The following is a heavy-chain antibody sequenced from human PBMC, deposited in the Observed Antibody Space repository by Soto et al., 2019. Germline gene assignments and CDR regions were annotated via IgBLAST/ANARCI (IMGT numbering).Heavy chain of an antibody. CDR2: IGSDTSYI. Sequence: EVQLLESGGGLVKPGGSQRLSCTASGFSFSSYAVTWVREAPGKGLEWVASIGSDTSYIYYADSVKGRFTISRDKSKNTVSLQMNSLRADDTAVYHCAKDPNGDYVGAFDSWGQGALVTVSS. CDR3: AKDPNGDYVGAFDS. D-gene: IGHD4-17*01. J-gene: IGHJ4*02. V-gene: IGHV3-23*03. CDR1: GFSFSSYA.